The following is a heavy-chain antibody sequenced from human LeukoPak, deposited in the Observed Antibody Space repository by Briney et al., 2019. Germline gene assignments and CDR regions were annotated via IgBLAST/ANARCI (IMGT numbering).Heavy chain of an antibody. V-gene: IGHV3-23*01. Sequence: PGRSLRLSCAASGFTFSSYGLHWVRQAPGKGLEWVSAISGSGGSTYYADSVKGRFTISRDNSKNTLYLQMNSLRAEDTAVYYCAKDVESYSGYCDYWGQGTLVTVSS. J-gene: IGHJ4*02. CDR1: GFTFSSYG. D-gene: IGHD5-12*01. CDR2: ISGSGGST. CDR3: AKDVESYSGYCDY.